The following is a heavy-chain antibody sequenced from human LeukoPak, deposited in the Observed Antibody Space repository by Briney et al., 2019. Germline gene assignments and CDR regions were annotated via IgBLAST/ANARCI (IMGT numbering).Heavy chain of an antibody. Sequence: GESLRISGKGSGYSFTSYWISWGRQMPGKGLEWMGRIDPSDSYTNYSPSFQGHVTISADKSISTAYLQWSSLKASDTAMYYWAGPGVVAASIDAFDIGGQGTMVTVSS. CDR2: IDPSDSYT. CDR3: AGPGVVAASIDAFDI. J-gene: IGHJ3*02. V-gene: IGHV5-10-1*01. D-gene: IGHD2-15*01. CDR1: GYSFTSYW.